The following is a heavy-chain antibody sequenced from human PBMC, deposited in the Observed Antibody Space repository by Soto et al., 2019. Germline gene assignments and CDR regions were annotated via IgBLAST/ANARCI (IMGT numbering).Heavy chain of an antibody. Sequence: QVQLVQSGAEVKKPGASVKVSCKASGYTFTSYGISWVRQAPGQGLEWMGWISAYNGNTNYAQKLQGRVTMPTDTSTSTAYMELRSLRSDDTAVYYCARDRVELGWYSSSWYDYWGQGTLVTVSS. J-gene: IGHJ4*02. CDR2: ISAYNGNT. CDR3: ARDRVELGWYSSSWYDY. V-gene: IGHV1-18*01. CDR1: GYTFTSYG. D-gene: IGHD6-13*01.